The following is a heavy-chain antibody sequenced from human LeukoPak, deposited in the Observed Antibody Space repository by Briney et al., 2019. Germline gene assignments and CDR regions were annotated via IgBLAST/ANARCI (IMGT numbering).Heavy chain of an antibody. Sequence: SQTLSLTCAISGDSVSSISVAWNWIRQSPSRGLECLGRTYYRSKWYYEYAVSVKSRINISPDTSKNQFSLQLTSVTPEDTAVYYCSLARSEYHYGMDVWGQGTTVTVSS. CDR1: GDSVSSISVA. V-gene: IGHV6-1*01. J-gene: IGHJ6*02. CDR3: SLARSEYHYGMDV. CDR2: TYYRSKWYY.